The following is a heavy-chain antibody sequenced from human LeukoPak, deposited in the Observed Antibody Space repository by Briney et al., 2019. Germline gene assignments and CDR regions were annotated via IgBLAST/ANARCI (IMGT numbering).Heavy chain of an antibody. V-gene: IGHV3-30*02. CDR1: GFTFSSYG. CDR3: AIGEGYYYDSSFDY. CDR2: IRYDGSNK. J-gene: IGHJ4*02. D-gene: IGHD3-22*01. Sequence: GGSLRLSCAASGFTFSSYGMHWVRQAPGKGLEWVAFIRYDGSNKYYADSVKGRFTISRDNSKNTLYLQMNSLRAEDTAVYYCAIGEGYYYDSSFDYWGQGTLVTVSS.